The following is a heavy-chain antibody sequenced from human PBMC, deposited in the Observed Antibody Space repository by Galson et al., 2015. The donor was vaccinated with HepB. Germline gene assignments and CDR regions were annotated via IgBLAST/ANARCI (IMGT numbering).Heavy chain of an antibody. CDR2: ISWDGGST. CDR3: ALLGDSSGHHDAFDI. D-gene: IGHD3-22*01. CDR1: GFTFDDYT. J-gene: IGHJ3*02. Sequence: SLRLSCAASGFTFDDYTMHWVRQAPGKGLEWVSLISWDGGSTYYADSVKGRFTISRDNSKNSLYLQMNSLRTEDTALYYCALLGDSSGHHDAFDIWGQGTMVTVSS. V-gene: IGHV3-43*01.